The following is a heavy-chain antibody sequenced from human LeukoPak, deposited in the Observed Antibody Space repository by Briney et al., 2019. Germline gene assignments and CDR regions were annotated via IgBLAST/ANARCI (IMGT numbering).Heavy chain of an antibody. CDR1: GGSFSGYY. Sequence: SETLSLTCAVYGGSFSGYYWSWIRQPPGKGLEWIGEINHSGSTNYNPSLKSRVTISVDTSKSQFSLKLSSVTAADTAVYYCARGRRAVAGIDYWGQGTLVTVSS. V-gene: IGHV4-34*01. D-gene: IGHD6-19*01. CDR3: ARGRRAVAGIDY. J-gene: IGHJ4*02. CDR2: INHSGST.